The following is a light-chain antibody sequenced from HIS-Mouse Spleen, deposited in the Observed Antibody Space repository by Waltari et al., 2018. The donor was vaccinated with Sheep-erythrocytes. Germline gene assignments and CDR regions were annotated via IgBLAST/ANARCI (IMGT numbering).Light chain of an antibody. J-gene: IGKJ4*01. CDR3: QQSYSTPPT. CDR1: QSISSY. CDR2: AAS. V-gene: IGKV1-39*01. Sequence: DTQMTQSPSSLSASVGDRITITCRASQSISSYLNWYQQKPVKAPKLLIYAASSLQSGVPSRFSGSGSGTDFTLTISSLQPEDFATYYCQQSYSTPPTFGGGTKVEIK.